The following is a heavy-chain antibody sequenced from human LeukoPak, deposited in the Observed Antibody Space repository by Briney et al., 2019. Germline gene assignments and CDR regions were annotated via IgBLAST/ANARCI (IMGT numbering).Heavy chain of an antibody. CDR1: GFTFSSYA. Sequence: GGSLRLSCAAFGFTFSSYAMSWVRQAPGKGLEWVSYISSSGSTIYYADSVKGRFTISRDNAKNSLYLQMNSLRAEDTAVYYCARDGTDYYYYMDVWGKGTTVTVSS. J-gene: IGHJ6*03. CDR2: ISSSGSTI. CDR3: ARDGTDYYYYMDV. D-gene: IGHD1-26*01. V-gene: IGHV3-48*04.